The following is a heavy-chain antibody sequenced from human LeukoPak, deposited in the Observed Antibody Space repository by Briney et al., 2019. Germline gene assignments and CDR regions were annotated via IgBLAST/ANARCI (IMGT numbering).Heavy chain of an antibody. J-gene: IGHJ2*01. CDR2: INAGNGNT. Sequence: ASVKVSCKASGYTFTSYAMHWVRQAPGQRLEWMGWINAGNGNTKYSQKFQGRVTMTRNTSISTAYMELSSLRSEDTAVYYCARGELSWYFDLWGRGTLVTVSS. CDR3: ARGELSWYFDL. D-gene: IGHD1-26*01. CDR1: GYTFTSYA. V-gene: IGHV1-3*01.